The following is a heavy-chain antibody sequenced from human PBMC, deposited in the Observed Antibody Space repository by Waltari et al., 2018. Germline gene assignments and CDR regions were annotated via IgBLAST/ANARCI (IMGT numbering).Heavy chain of an antibody. CDR1: GFSLSTSGVG. Sequence: QITLKESGPTLVKPTQTLTLTCTFSGFSLSTSGVGVGWIRQPPGKALEWLALSYWNDDKSYSPSLKSRLTITTETSKTQVVLTMTNMDTVESATYYCAHRGFCQQLLQVYFDYWGQGTLVTVSS. V-gene: IGHV2-5*01. J-gene: IGHJ4*02. CDR2: SYWNDDK. D-gene: IGHD6-13*01. CDR3: AHRGFCQQLLQVYFDY.